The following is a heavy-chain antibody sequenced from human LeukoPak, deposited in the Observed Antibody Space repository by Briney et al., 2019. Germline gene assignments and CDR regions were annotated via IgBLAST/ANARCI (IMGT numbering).Heavy chain of an antibody. J-gene: IGHJ6*03. D-gene: IGHD6-13*01. CDR1: GYTFTSYG. CDR3: ARYSPIAAAGMSYYYYYMDV. Sequence: ASVKVSCKASGYTFTSYGISWVRQAPGQGLEWMGWISAYNGNTNYAQKLQGRATMTTDTSTSTAYMELRSLRSDDTAVYYCARYSPIAAAGMSYYYYYMDVWGKGTTVTVSS. CDR2: ISAYNGNT. V-gene: IGHV1-18*01.